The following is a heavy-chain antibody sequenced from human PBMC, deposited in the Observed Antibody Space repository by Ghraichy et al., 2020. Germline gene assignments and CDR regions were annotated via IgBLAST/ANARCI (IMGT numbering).Heavy chain of an antibody. CDR3: ARRDCSGTSCLIDY. V-gene: IGHV5-51*01. CDR1: GYSFTSYW. CDR2: IYPRDSDT. D-gene: IGHD2-2*01. Sequence: GESLNISCKGSGYSFTSYWIGWVRQMPGKGLEWMGIIYPRDSDTRYSPSFQGQVTISADKSISTASLQWSSLKASDTAMYYCARRDCSGTSCLIDYWGQGTLVTVSS. J-gene: IGHJ4*02.